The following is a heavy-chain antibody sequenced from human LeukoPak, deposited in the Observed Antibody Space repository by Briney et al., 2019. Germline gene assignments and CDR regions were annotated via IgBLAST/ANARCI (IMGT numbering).Heavy chain of an antibody. CDR2: ISGSGGST. Sequence: GGSLRLSCAASGFTFSSYAMSWVRQAPGKGLEWVSAISGSGGSTYYADSVKGRFTISRDNSKNTLYLQMNSLRAEDTAVYYCANSLYSYGYGGLDYWGQGTLVTVSS. J-gene: IGHJ4*02. CDR3: ANSLYSYGYGGLDY. D-gene: IGHD5-18*01. V-gene: IGHV3-23*01. CDR1: GFTFSSYA.